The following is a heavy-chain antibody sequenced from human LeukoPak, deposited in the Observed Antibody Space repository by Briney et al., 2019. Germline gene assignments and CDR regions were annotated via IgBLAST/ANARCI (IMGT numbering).Heavy chain of an antibody. CDR2: ISGSGSST. J-gene: IGHJ4*02. Sequence: GGSLRLSCAASGFTFSSCAMSWVRQAPGKGLEWVSAISGSGSSTYSADSVKGRFTISRDNSKNTLYLQMNSLRVEDTAVYYCAKDYGGNSDYFDYWGQGTLVTVSS. CDR1: GFTFSSCA. CDR3: AKDYGGNSDYFDY. V-gene: IGHV3-23*01. D-gene: IGHD4-23*01.